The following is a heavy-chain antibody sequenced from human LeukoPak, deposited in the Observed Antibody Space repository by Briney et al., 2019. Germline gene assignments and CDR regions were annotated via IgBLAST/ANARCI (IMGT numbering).Heavy chain of an antibody. D-gene: IGHD6-19*01. CDR3: ARGNTNSGWYTRFDP. CDR2: INPNSGGT. CDR1: GYTFTGYY. Sequence: GASMKVSCKASGYTFTGYYMHWVRQAPGQGLEWMGWINPNSGGTNYAQKFQGRVTMTRDTSISTAYMELSRLRSDDTAVYYCARGNTNSGWYTRFDPWGQGTLVTVSS. V-gene: IGHV1-2*02. J-gene: IGHJ5*02.